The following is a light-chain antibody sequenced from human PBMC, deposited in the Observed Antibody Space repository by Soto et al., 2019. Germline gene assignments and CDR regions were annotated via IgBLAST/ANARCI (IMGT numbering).Light chain of an antibody. CDR2: GAS. Sequence: EIVLTQSPVTLSVSPGERATLSCTASQRIGSNLAWYQQKPGQAPRLLISGASTRATGIPDTFSGTGSATAFTLTISSLQSDDVAVYYCQQYYDWPQTFGQGTKVEIK. CDR3: QQYYDWPQT. J-gene: IGKJ1*01. CDR1: QRIGSN. V-gene: IGKV3-15*01.